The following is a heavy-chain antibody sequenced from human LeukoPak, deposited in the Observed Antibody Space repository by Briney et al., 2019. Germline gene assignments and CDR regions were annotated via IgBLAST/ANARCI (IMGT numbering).Heavy chain of an antibody. CDR2: IYYSGST. V-gene: IGHV4-39*07. J-gene: IGHJ2*01. CDR3: VRLVVPAAMGFLYGDWYFDL. D-gene: IGHD2-2*01. Sequence: PSETLSLTCTVSGGSISSSSYYWGWIRQPPGKGLEWIGSIYYSGSTYYNPSLKSRVTISVGTSKNQFSLKLSSVTAADTAVYYCVRLVVPAAMGFLYGDWYFDLWGRGTLVTVSS. CDR1: GGSISSSSYY.